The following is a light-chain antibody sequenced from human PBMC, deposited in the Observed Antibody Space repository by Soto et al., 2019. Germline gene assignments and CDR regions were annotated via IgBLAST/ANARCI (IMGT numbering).Light chain of an antibody. Sequence: QSVLTQTRSVSGSPGQSVTISCTGTSSDVGGYNYVSWYQQHPGKAPKLMIYDVSKRPSGVPDRFSGSKSGNTASLTISGLQAEDEADYYCCSYAGSYTVVFGGGTKVTVL. CDR1: SSDVGGYNY. CDR3: CSYAGSYTVV. V-gene: IGLV2-11*01. CDR2: DVS. J-gene: IGLJ2*01.